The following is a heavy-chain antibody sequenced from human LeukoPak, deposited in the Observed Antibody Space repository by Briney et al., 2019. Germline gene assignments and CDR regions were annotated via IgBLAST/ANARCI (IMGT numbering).Heavy chain of an antibody. J-gene: IGHJ3*02. D-gene: IGHD2-15*01. V-gene: IGHV4-30-2*01. CDR3: ARTDIVVVVAAVGGGFDI. CDR1: GGSISSGGYY. CDR2: IYHSGST. Sequence: SETLSLTCTVSGGSISSGGYYWSWIRQPPGKGLEWIGYIYHSGSTYYNPSLKSRVTISVDRSKNQFSLKLSSVTAADTAVYYCARTDIVVVVAAVGGGFDIWGQGTMVTVSS.